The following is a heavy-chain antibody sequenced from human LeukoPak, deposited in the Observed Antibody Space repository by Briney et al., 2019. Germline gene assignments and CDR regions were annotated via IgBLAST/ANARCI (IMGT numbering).Heavy chain of an antibody. CDR2: INPSGGST. D-gene: IGHD2-21*02. Sequence: ASVKVSCKASGYTFTSYYMYWVRQAPGQGLEWMGIINPSGGSTSYAQKFQGRVTMTRDTSTSTVYMELSSLRSEDTAVYYCARARGDCPFGYWGQGTLVTVSS. V-gene: IGHV1-46*01. J-gene: IGHJ4*02. CDR3: ARARGDCPFGY. CDR1: GYTFTSYY.